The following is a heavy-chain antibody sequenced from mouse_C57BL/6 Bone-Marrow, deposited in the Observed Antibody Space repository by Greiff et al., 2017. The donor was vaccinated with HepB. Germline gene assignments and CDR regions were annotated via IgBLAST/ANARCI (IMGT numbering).Heavy chain of an antibody. Sequence: SGAELARPGASVKLSCKASGYTFTSYGISWVKQRTGQGLEWIGEIYPRSGNTYYNEKFKGKATLTADKSSSTAYMELRSLTSEDSAVYFCARGVPWFAYWGQGTLVTVSA. J-gene: IGHJ3*01. CDR3: ARGVPWFAY. V-gene: IGHV1-81*01. CDR2: IYPRSGNT. CDR1: GYTFTSYG.